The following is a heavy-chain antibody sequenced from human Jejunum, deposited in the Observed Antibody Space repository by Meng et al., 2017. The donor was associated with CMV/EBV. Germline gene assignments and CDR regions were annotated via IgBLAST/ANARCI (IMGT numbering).Heavy chain of an antibody. CDR2: ISSSSSYI. D-gene: IGHD6-13*01. CDR1: GFTFSSYS. J-gene: IGHJ4*02. CDR3: AKEGYSTSWYPDH. V-gene: IGHV3-21*01. Sequence: SGFTFSSYSMNWVRQAPGKGLEWVSSISSSSSYIYYADSVKGRFTISRDNAKNSLYLQMNSLRAEDTAVYYCAKEGYSTSWYPDHWGQGTLVTVSS.